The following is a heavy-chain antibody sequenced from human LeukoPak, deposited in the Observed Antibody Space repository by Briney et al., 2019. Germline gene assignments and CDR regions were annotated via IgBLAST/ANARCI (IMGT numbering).Heavy chain of an antibody. CDR2: IYWNDDK. V-gene: IGHV2-5*01. CDR1: GFSFSTSGVG. J-gene: IGHJ4*02. D-gene: IGHD1-7*01. CDR3: AHRYNWNYDY. Sequence: KGSGPTLVNPTQTLTLTCTFSGFSFSTSGVGVGWIRQPPGKALEWLIVIYWNDDKRYSPSLKSRLTITKNTSKNQVVLTMTNMDHVDTATYYCAHRYNWNYDYWGQGTLVTVFS.